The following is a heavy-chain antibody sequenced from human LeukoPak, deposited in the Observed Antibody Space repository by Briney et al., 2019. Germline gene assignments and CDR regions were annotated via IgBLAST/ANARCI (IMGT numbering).Heavy chain of an antibody. D-gene: IGHD2-15*01. Sequence: PSQTLSLTCTVSGGSISSGSYYWSWIRQPAGKGLEWIGRIYTSGSTNYNPSLKSRVTISVDTSKNQFSLKLSSVTAADTAVYYCARDAADYWGQGTLVTVSS. CDR2: IYTSGST. V-gene: IGHV4-61*02. CDR3: ARDAADY. J-gene: IGHJ4*02. CDR1: GGSISSGSYY.